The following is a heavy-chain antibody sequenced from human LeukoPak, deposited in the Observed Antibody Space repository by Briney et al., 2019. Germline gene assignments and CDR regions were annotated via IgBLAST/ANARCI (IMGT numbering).Heavy chain of an antibody. CDR1: GYTFTDYY. V-gene: IGHV1-2*06. CDR3: ARDLASTSNWEFDF. D-gene: IGHD7-27*01. Sequence: ASVKVSCKASGYTFTDYYIQWVRQAPGQGLEWLGRINAKSGGTEDAQDFQGRVTLTRDTSISTAYIELSSLTSDDTALYYCARDLASTSNWEFDFWGQGTPVTVSP. J-gene: IGHJ4*02. CDR2: INAKSGGT.